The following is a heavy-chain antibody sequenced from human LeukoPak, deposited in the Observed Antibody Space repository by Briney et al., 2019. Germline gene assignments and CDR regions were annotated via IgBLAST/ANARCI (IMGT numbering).Heavy chain of an antibody. CDR1: GGSISSSSYY. J-gene: IGHJ4*02. V-gene: IGHV4-39*02. Sequence: SETLSLTCTVSGGSISSSSYYWGWIRQPPGKGLEWIGSIYYSGSTYYNPSLKSRVTISVDTSKNQFSLKLSSVTAADTAVYYCARDSSGYYEYYFDYWGQGTLVTVSS. D-gene: IGHD3-22*01. CDR3: ARDSSGYYEYYFDY. CDR2: IYYSGST.